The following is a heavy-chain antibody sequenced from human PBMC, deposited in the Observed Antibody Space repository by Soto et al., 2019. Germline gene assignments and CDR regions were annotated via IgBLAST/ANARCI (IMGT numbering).Heavy chain of an antibody. J-gene: IGHJ4*02. V-gene: IGHV3-7*01. D-gene: IGHD2-2*01. CDR1: GFTFSSYW. CDR3: ARIVVVVPAAMGFDY. Sequence: GGSLRLSCAASGFTFSSYWMSWVRQAPGKGLEWVANIKQDGSEKYYVDSVKGRFTISRDNAKNSLYLQMNSLRAEDTAVYYCARIVVVVPAAMGFDYWGQGTLVTVSS. CDR2: IKQDGSEK.